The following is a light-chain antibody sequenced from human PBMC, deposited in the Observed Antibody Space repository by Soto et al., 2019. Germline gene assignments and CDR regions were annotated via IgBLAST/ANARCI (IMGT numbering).Light chain of an antibody. V-gene: IGKV1-5*01. J-gene: IGKJ4*01. CDR1: QRISSM. Sequence: DIQMTQSPSTLSASVGDKVTITCRASQRISSMLAWYQQRPGQAPKLLIYDVSSLESGVPSRFSGSGSGTEVTLTIRSLQPDDVATYYCQQYTTYAGFGGGTKVEI. CDR3: QQYTTYAG. CDR2: DVS.